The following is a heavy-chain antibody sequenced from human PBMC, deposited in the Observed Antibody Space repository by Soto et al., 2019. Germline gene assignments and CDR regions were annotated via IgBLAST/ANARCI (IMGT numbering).Heavy chain of an antibody. V-gene: IGHV3-23*01. Sequence: GESLRLSCEASGFTFSGYTMSWVRQAPRKGLEWVSAVSGGGDTTYYADSVKGRFTISRDNSQNTLYLQMNSLKADDSAVYYCARDEHDSSGYYYDYWGQGTPVTVSS. J-gene: IGHJ4*02. D-gene: IGHD3-22*01. CDR2: VSGGGDTT. CDR3: ARDEHDSSGYYYDY. CDR1: GFTFSGYT.